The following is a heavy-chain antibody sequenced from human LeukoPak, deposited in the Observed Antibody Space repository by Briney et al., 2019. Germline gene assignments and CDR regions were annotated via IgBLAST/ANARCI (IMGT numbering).Heavy chain of an antibody. Sequence: PSETLSLTCAVYGGSFSGYYWTWIRQPPGKGLEWIGEVNRRGSTNYNPSLKSRVTISVDTSKNQFSLKLSSVTAADTAVYYCARIGITGTRGDYWGQGTLVTVSS. D-gene: IGHD1-20*01. V-gene: IGHV4-34*01. CDR1: GGSFSGYY. CDR2: VNRRGST. J-gene: IGHJ4*02. CDR3: ARIGITGTRGDY.